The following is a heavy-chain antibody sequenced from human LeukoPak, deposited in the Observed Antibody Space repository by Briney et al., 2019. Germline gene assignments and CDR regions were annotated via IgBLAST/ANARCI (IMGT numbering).Heavy chain of an antibody. CDR2: IYSGGST. J-gene: IGHJ4*02. Sequence: PGGSLRLSCAASGFTVSSNFMSWVRQAPGKGLEWVSVIYSGGSTYYADSVKGRLTISRGNSKNTLYLQMNSLRVEDTAVYYCALGLVTDYWGQGTLVTVSS. V-gene: IGHV3-66*01. D-gene: IGHD3-9*01. CDR1: GFTVSSNF. CDR3: ALGLVTDY.